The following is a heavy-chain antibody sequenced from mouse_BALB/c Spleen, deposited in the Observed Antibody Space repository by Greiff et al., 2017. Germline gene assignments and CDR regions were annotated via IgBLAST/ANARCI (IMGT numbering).Heavy chain of an antibody. J-gene: IGHJ4*01. V-gene: IGHV1S56*01. D-gene: IGHD1-2*01. CDR2: IYPGNVNT. Sequence: QVQLQQSGPELVKPGASVRISCKASGYTFTSYYIHWVKQRPGQGLEWIGWIYPGNVNTKYNEKFKGKATLTADKSSSTAYMQLSSLTSEDSAVYFCARSDYGYVMDYWGQGTSVTVSS. CDR1: GYTFTSYY. CDR3: ARSDYGYVMDY.